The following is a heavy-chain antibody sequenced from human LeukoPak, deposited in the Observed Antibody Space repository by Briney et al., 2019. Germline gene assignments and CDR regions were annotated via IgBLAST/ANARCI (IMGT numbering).Heavy chain of an antibody. CDR3: ARSYCSSTSCYDATYYYGMDV. D-gene: IGHD2-2*01. CDR2: INYTGST. Sequence: SETLSLTCTVSGGSISTYYWSWTRQPPGKALEWMAYINYTGSTIYNPSLKSRVTMSVDTSKNQFSLKLSSVTAADTAVYYCARSYCSSTSCYDATYYYGMDVWGQGTTVTVSS. J-gene: IGHJ6*02. V-gene: IGHV4-59*12. CDR1: GGSISTYY.